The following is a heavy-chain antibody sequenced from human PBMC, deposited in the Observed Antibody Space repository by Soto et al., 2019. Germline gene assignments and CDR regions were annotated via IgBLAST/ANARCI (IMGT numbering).Heavy chain of an antibody. CDR3: ANSYSSNEYDYFDY. D-gene: IGHD6-13*01. V-gene: IGHV3-23*01. CDR2: ISGSGGST. Sequence: PGGSLRLSCAASEFTFSTYAMSWVRQAPGKGLEWVAAISGSGGSTYYADSVKGRFTISRDTSKNTLYLQMNSLRAEDTALYYGANSYSSNEYDYFDYWGQGTLVTVSS. CDR1: EFTFSTYA. J-gene: IGHJ4*02.